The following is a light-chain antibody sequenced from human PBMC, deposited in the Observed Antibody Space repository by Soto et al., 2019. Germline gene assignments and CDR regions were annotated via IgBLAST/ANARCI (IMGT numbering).Light chain of an antibody. Sequence: DIQMTQSPSSLAASVGDRVTITCRASQSITNYLNWYQQKPGKAPNLLIYAASSLQSGVPSRFSGSGSWTDFTLTISSLQPEDFATYYCQQSYITPWTFGQGTKVEIK. CDR2: AAS. J-gene: IGKJ1*01. V-gene: IGKV1-39*01. CDR1: QSITNY. CDR3: QQSYITPWT.